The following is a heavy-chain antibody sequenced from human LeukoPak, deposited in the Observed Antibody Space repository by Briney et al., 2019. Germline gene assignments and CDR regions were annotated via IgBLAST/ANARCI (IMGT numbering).Heavy chain of an antibody. V-gene: IGHV3-15*01. J-gene: IGHJ4*02. D-gene: IGHD3-10*01. Sequence: GGSLRLSCAASGFTFSNAWMSWVRQAPGKGLEWVGRIKSKTDGGTTDYAAPVKGRFTISRDDSKNTLYLQMNSLKTEDTAVYYCTTSEGALWYYFDYWAREPWSPSPQ. CDR2: IKSKTDGGTT. CDR3: TTSEGALWYYFDY. CDR1: GFTFSNAW.